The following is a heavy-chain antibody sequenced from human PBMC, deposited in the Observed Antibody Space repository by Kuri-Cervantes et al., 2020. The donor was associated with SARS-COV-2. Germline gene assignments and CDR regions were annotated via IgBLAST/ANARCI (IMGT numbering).Heavy chain of an antibody. CDR2: ISWDGGST. CDR3: ARNGWGGNGRMGSYYYYYMDV. Sequence: GESLKISCAASGFTFDDYAMHWVRQAPGKGLEWVSLISWDGGSTYYADSVKGRFTISRDNSKNTLYLQMNSLRAEDTAVYYCARNGWGGNGRMGSYYYYYMDVWGKGTTVTVSS. D-gene: IGHD4-23*01. CDR1: GFTFDDYA. V-gene: IGHV3-43D*04. J-gene: IGHJ6*03.